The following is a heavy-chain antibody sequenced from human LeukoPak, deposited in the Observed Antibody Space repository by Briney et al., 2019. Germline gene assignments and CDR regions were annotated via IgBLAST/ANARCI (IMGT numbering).Heavy chain of an antibody. Sequence: PGGSLRLSCAASGFTFSSYAMSWVRQAPGKGLEWVSAISGSGGSTYYADSVKGRFTISRDNSKNTLYLQMNSLRAEDTAVYYCAKAESGYDYREGAFDIWGQGTMVTVSS. D-gene: IGHD5-12*01. CDR2: ISGSGGST. V-gene: IGHV3-23*01. CDR1: GFTFSSYA. CDR3: AKAESGYDYREGAFDI. J-gene: IGHJ3*02.